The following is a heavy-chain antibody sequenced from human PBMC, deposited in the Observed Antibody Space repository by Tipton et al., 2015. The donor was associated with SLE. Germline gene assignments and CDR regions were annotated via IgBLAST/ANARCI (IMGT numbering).Heavy chain of an antibody. D-gene: IGHD3-3*01. CDR3: ASLGGGGITIFGVAHTKVYGMDV. CDR2: VYYSGST. CDR1: GGSISRYY. V-gene: IGHV4-59*12. Sequence: TVSLTCTVSGGSISRYYWNWIRQPPGKGLEWIGYVYYSGSTNYNPSLKSRVTISVDTSKNQFSLKLSSVTAADTAVYYCASLGGGGITIFGVAHTKVYGMDVWGQGTTVTVSS. J-gene: IGHJ6*02.